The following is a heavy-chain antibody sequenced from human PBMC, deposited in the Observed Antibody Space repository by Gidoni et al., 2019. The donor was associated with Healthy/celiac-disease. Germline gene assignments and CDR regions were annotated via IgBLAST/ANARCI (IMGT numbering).Heavy chain of an antibody. J-gene: IGHJ5*02. CDR2: IIPILGIA. Sequence: QVQLVQSGAEVKKPGSAVKVPCKAAGGTFSSDTISWVRQAPGQGLEWMGRIIPILGIANYAQKFQGRVTFTADKSTSTAYMELSSLRSEDTAVYYCARVDSSGWFDPWGQGTLVTVSS. CDR3: ARVDSSGWFDP. CDR1: GGTFSSDT. V-gene: IGHV1-69*02. D-gene: IGHD6-19*01.